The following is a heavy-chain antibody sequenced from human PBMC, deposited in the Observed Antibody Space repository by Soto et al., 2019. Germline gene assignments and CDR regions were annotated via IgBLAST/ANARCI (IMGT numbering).Heavy chain of an antibody. J-gene: IGHJ4*02. V-gene: IGHV3-30-3*01. Sequence: GGSLRLSCAASGFTFSSYAMHWVRQAPGKGLEWVAVISYDGSNKYYADSVKGRFTISRDNSKNTLYLQMNSLRAEDTAVYYCAVSADSSGYYLMASGAPWDYWGQGTLVTVSS. CDR3: AVSADSSGYYLMASGAPWDY. CDR1: GFTFSSYA. CDR2: ISYDGSNK. D-gene: IGHD3-22*01.